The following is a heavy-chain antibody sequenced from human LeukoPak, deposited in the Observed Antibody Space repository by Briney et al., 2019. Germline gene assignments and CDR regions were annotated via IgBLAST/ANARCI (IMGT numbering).Heavy chain of an antibody. D-gene: IGHD3-22*01. J-gene: IGHJ5*02. CDR1: GGSISSGDYY. V-gene: IGHV4-30-4*08. Sequence: SETLSLTCTVSGGSISSGDYYWSWIRQPPGKGLEWIGYIYYSGSTYSNPSLKSRVTISVDTSKNQFSLKLSSVTAADTAVYYCARAPYYYDSSSTNWFDPWGQGTLVTVSS. CDR2: IYYSGST. CDR3: ARAPYYYDSSSTNWFDP.